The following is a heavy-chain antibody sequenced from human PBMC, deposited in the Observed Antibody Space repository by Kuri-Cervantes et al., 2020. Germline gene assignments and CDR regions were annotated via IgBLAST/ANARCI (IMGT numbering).Heavy chain of an antibody. CDR3: ARGRNMMSPTGSSAWYEE. V-gene: IGHV4-30-2*01. CDR2: IYHSGST. J-gene: IGHJ4*02. D-gene: IGHD6-19*01. Sequence: SETLSLTCAVSGGSISSGGYSWSWIRQPPGKGLEWIGYIYHSGSTYHNPSLKSRVTMSVDTSKNQFSLKLSSVTAADTAVYYCARGRNMMSPTGSSAWYEEWGQGTRV. CDR1: GGSISSGGYS.